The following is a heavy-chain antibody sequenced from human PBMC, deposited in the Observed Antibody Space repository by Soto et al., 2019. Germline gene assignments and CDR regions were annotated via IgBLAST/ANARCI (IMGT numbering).Heavy chain of an antibody. CDR3: ARRSMVRGVSDRFDP. J-gene: IGHJ5*02. D-gene: IGHD3-10*01. CDR1: GDSISSGGYY. Sequence: QVQLQESGPGLVKSSQTLSLTCTVSGDSISSGGYYWSWIRQHPGKGLEWIGYIHYSGSTYYNPSLNSRVTMSVDTSKNQFSLKLYSVTAADTAVYYCARRSMVRGVSDRFDPWGQGTLVTVSS. V-gene: IGHV4-31*03. CDR2: IHYSGST.